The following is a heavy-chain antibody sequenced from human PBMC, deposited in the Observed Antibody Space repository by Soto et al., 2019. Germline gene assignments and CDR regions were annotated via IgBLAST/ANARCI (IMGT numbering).Heavy chain of an antibody. D-gene: IGHD6-13*01. CDR3: AASQQFDY. CDR1: GYTFTSYG. V-gene: IGHV1-18*01. CDR2: INTYDGNT. J-gene: IGHJ4*02. Sequence: QVQLVQSGAEVKKPGASVKVSCKASGYTFTSYGINWVRQAPGQGFEWMGWINTYDGNTNHAQKFQGRVTMTTDTSTSTAYMELRNLSSDDTAVYYCAASQQFDYWGQGTLVTVSS.